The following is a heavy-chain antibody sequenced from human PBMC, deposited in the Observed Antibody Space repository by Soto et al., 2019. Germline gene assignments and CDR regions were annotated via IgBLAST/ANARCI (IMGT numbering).Heavy chain of an antibody. CDR1: GGSMSPYY. J-gene: IGHJ6*02. D-gene: IGHD7-27*01. Sequence: ETLSLTCSVFGGSMSPYYWSWIRQSPGKGLEWIANIYYKGNTNYNPSLESRVTISIDTSKNQFSLKLNSLTAADTAVYYCARHSKKTGDFDYYYGMDVWGQGTTVTVSS. V-gene: IGHV4-59*08. CDR3: ARHSKKTGDFDYYYGMDV. CDR2: IYYKGNT.